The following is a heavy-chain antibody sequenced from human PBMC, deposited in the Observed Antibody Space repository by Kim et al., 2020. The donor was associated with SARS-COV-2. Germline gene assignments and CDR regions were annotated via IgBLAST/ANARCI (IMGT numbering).Heavy chain of an antibody. V-gene: IGHV4-4*02. CDR2: IYHSGST. J-gene: IGHJ6*03. CDR1: GGSISSSDW. D-gene: IGHD3-16*01. Sequence: SETLSLTCEVSGGSISSSDWWSWVRQPPGMGLEWIGEIYHSGSTNYNPSLKNRVPMSVDASKNQISLNLTSVTAADSAVYYCASLKVITLPWGKGTTVTV. CDR3: ASLKVITLP.